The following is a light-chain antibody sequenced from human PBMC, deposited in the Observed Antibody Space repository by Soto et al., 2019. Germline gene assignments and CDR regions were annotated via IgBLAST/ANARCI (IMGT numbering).Light chain of an antibody. CDR3: QQANSFPIT. Sequence: DIQMTQSPSSVSASAGDRVTITCRANQDISSWLAWYQQEPGKAPKLLIYAAPSLQSGVPSRFSGSGSGTDFTLTISSLQPEDFAAYYCQQANSFPITFGQGTRLEIK. CDR1: QDISSW. J-gene: IGKJ5*01. V-gene: IGKV1-12*01. CDR2: AAP.